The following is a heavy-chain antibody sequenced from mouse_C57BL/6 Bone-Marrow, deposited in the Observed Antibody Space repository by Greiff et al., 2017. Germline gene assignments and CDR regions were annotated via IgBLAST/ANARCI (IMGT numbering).Heavy chain of an antibody. V-gene: IGHV8-8*01. CDR1: GFSLSTFGMG. Sequence: QVTLKVSGPGILQPSQTLSLTCSFSGFSLSTFGMGVGWIRQPSGKGLEWLAHIWWDDDKYYNPALKSRLTISKDTSKNQVFLKIANVDTADTATYYCAREDYYGSSFYWYFDVWGTGTTVTVSS. D-gene: IGHD1-1*01. CDR2: IWWDDDK. J-gene: IGHJ1*03. CDR3: AREDYYGSSFYWYFDV.